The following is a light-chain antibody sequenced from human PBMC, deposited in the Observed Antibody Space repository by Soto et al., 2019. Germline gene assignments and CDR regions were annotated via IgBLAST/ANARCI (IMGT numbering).Light chain of an antibody. J-gene: IGKJ1*01. Sequence: DIQMTQSPSTLSASVGDRVTITCRASQSTSSYLAWYQQKPGKAPKLLIYQASSLENGVPSRFSGSGSGTEISLTISSLQPDDVATYYCQQYSSHSTFGQGTKVDIK. CDR1: QSTSSY. V-gene: IGKV1-5*03. CDR3: QQYSSHST. CDR2: QAS.